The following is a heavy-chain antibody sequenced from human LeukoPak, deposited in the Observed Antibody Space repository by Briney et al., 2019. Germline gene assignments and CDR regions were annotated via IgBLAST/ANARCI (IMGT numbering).Heavy chain of an antibody. J-gene: IGHJ4*02. CDR2: VYSTGST. D-gene: IGHD3-16*01. V-gene: IGHV4-59*01. CDR3: ARENYVRGSFGYNYFDY. CDR1: GGSISSYY. Sequence: SETLSLTCTVSGGSISSYYWSWIRQPPGKGLEWIGYVYSTGSTSYNPSLKSRVTILVDTSRSQFSLKLTSVTAADTAIYYCARENYVRGSFGYNYFDYWGRGTLVTVSS.